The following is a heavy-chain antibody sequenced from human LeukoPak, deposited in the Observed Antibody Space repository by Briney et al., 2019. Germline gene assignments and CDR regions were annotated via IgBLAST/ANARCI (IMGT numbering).Heavy chain of an antibody. CDR1: GLPFNSFW. CDR2: IASDGSST. CDR3: ARGRPHGNDY. J-gene: IGHJ4*02. V-gene: IGHV3-74*01. D-gene: IGHD4-23*01. Sequence: TGGSLRLSCVISGLPFNSFWMHWVRQAPGKGLWVSRIASDGSSTTYADSVKGRFSISRDNAKNTLYLQMNSLRVEDTAVYYCARGRPHGNDYWGQGTLVTVSS.